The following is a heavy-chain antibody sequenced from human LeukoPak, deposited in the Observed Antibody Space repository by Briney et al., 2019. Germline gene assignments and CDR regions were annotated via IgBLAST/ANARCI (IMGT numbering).Heavy chain of an antibody. CDR1: GFTFSSYW. Sequence: GGSLRLSCAASGFTFSSYWMSWVRQAPGKGLEWVANIKQDGSEKYYVDSVKGRFTISSDNAKNSLYLQMNSLRAEDTAVYYCASGPQLLLWYFQHWGQGTLVTVSS. J-gene: IGHJ1*01. CDR2: IKQDGSEK. D-gene: IGHD2-15*01. V-gene: IGHV3-7*01. CDR3: ASGPQLLLWYFQH.